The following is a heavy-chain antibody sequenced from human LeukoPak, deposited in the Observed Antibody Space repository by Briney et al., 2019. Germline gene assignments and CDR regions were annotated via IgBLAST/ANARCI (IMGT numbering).Heavy chain of an antibody. D-gene: IGHD6-13*01. J-gene: IGHJ4*02. CDR1: GGSISSYY. V-gene: IGHV4-59*01. Sequence: PSETLSLTCTVSGGSISSYYWSWIRQPPGKGLEWIGYIYYSGSTNYNPSLKSRVTISVDTSKNQFSLKLSSVTAADTAVYYCARDQGSWYCDYWGQGTLVTVSS. CDR2: IYYSGST. CDR3: ARDQGSWYCDY.